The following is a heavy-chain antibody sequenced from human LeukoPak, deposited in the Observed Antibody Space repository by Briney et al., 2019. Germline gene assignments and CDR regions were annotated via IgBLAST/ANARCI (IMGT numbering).Heavy chain of an antibody. V-gene: IGHV3-21*06. CDR1: GFSFSTYS. D-gene: IGHD6-13*01. CDR2: ISRNSRYI. J-gene: IGHJ4*02. Sequence: GGSLRLSCAASGFSFSTYSMNWVRQAPGKGLEWVSSISRNSRYIYYADSMRGRFTISRDNAKNSLYLQMNNLKPEDTAVYYCARVAEAAAFDSWGQGTLVTVSS. CDR3: ARVAEAAAFDS.